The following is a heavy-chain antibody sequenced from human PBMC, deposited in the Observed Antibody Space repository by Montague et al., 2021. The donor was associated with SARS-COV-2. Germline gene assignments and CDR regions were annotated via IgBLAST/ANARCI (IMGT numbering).Heavy chain of an antibody. J-gene: IGHJ6*03. CDR3: ARGEWLLSLFYYYYMDV. Sequence: LILSFSSSGFTFSSYWMHWVRQAPGKELVWVSRINSDGSSTSYADSVKGRFTISRDNAKNTLYLQMNSLRAEDTAVYCCARGEWLLSLFYYYYMDVWGKGTTVTVSS. CDR2: INSDGSST. V-gene: IGHV3-74*01. D-gene: IGHD3-3*01. CDR1: GFTFSSYW.